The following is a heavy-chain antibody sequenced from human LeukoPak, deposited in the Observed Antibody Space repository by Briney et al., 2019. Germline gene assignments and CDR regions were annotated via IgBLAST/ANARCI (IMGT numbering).Heavy chain of an antibody. CDR1: GYTFTGYY. CDR2: INPNSGGT. V-gene: IGHV1-2*02. D-gene: IGHD5-18*01. J-gene: IGHJ4*02. CDR3: ARGPTYSYGPFDY. Sequence: ASVKVSCKASGYTFTGYYMHWVRQAPGQGLEWMGWINPNSGGTNYAQKFQGRVTMTRDTSISTAYMELSRLRSDDTAVYYCARGPTYSYGPFDYWGQGTLVTVSS.